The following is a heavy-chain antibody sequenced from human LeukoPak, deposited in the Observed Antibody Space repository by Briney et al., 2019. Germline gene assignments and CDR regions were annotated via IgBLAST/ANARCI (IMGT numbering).Heavy chain of an antibody. D-gene: IGHD3-10*01. Sequence: ASVKVSCKASGYTFTGYYMHWVRQAPGQRLEWMGWINAGNGNTKYSQEFQGRVTITRDTSASTAYMELSSLRSEDMAVYYCARGTATMVRGVIKHWFDPWGQGTLVTVSS. CDR2: INAGNGNT. V-gene: IGHV1-3*03. CDR3: ARGTATMVRGVIKHWFDP. CDR1: GYTFTGYY. J-gene: IGHJ5*02.